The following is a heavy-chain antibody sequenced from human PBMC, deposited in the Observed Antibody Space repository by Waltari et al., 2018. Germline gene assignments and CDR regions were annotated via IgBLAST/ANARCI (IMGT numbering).Heavy chain of an antibody. CDR1: A. V-gene: IGHV3-73*01. CDR2: IRTKAKNYAT. Sequence: AMRWVRQDHGKGLEWVGGIRTKAKNYATGYGAAVKGRFTISRDDSKNTTYLQMNSLKTEDTAVYYCSRPPYGDTDYWGQGTLVTVSS. J-gene: IGHJ4*02. D-gene: IGHD4-17*01. CDR3: SRPPYGDTDY.